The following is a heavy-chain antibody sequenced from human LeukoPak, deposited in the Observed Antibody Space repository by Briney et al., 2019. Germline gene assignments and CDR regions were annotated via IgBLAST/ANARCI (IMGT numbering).Heavy chain of an antibody. CDR1: GGSISSSSYY. CDR2: IYYSGST. Sequence: PSETLSLTCIVSGGSISSSSYYWGWIRQPPGKGLEWIGSIYYSGSTYYNPSLKSRVTISIDTTRNQFSLKLRSVTAADTAVYYCAKWGGSSSYWFDPWGQGTLVTVSS. J-gene: IGHJ5*02. CDR3: AKWGGSSSYWFDP. V-gene: IGHV4-39*07. D-gene: IGHD6-6*01.